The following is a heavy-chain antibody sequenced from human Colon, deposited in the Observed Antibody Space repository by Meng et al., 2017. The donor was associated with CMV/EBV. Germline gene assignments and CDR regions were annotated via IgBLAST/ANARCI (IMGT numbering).Heavy chain of an antibody. Sequence: GGSLRLSCVASGFTFNIGHMNWVRQAPGKGLEWVAVISYDGSNKYYADSVKGRFTISRDNSKNTLYLQMNSLRAEDTAVYYCARYVLLWFGELSNRGGMDVWGQGALVTVSS. CDR1: GFTFNIGH. D-gene: IGHD3-10*01. V-gene: IGHV3-30-3*01. J-gene: IGHJ4*02. CDR3: ARYVLLWFGELSNRGGMDV. CDR2: ISYDGSNK.